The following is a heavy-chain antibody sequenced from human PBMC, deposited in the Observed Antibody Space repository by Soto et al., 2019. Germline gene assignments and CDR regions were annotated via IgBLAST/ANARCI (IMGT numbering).Heavy chain of an antibody. CDR1: GFTFRSYS. Sequence: GGSLRLSCATSGFTFRSYSMNWVRQAPGKGLEWVSSISSSGSYIYYADSVKGRFTISRDNAKNSLYLQMNSLRAEDTAVYYCARDVQDTAMVTNYWGQGTLVTVSS. J-gene: IGHJ4*02. CDR2: ISSSGSYI. CDR3: ARDVQDTAMVTNY. V-gene: IGHV3-21*06. D-gene: IGHD5-18*01.